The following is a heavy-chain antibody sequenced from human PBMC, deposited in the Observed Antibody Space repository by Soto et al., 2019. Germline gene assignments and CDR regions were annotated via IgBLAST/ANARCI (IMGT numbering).Heavy chain of an antibody. CDR2: ISGSGGST. Sequence: GGSLRLSCAASGFTFSSYAMSWVRQAPGKGLEWVSAISGSGGSTYYADSVKGRFTISRDNSKNTLYLQMHSLRAEATAVYYCVRPHYFSDSSGYTRCFDYWGQGTLVTVS. J-gene: IGHJ4*02. CDR1: GFTFSSYA. D-gene: IGHD3-22*01. CDR3: VRPHYFSDSSGYTRCFDY. V-gene: IGHV3-23*01.